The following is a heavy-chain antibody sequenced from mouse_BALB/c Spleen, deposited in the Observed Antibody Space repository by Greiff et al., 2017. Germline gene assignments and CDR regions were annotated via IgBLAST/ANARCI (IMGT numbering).Heavy chain of an antibody. V-gene: IGHV5-6*01. D-gene: IGHD1-1*01. J-gene: IGHJ2*01. CDR3: ATTVVATYYFDY. CDR2: ISSGGSYT. CDR1: GFTFSSYG. Sequence: EVKVVESGGDLVKPGGSLKLSCAASGFTFSSYGMSWVRQTPDKRLEWVATISSGGSYTYYPDSVKGRFTISRDNAKNTLYLQMSSLRSEDTAMYYCATTVVATYYFDYWGQGTTLTVSS.